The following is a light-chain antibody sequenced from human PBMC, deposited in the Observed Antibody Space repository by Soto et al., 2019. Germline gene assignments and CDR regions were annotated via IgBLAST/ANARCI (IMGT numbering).Light chain of an antibody. CDR3: SSYTTSNTRQIV. J-gene: IGLJ1*01. CDR2: DVT. CDR1: SSDVGGYNY. Sequence: QSELTQPASVSVSPGQSITISCTGTSSDVGGYNYVSWYQHHPGKAPKLIIYDVTNRPSGVSNPFSGSKSGNTASLTISGLQPEDEADYYCSSYTTSNTRQIVFGTGTKVTVL. V-gene: IGLV2-14*03.